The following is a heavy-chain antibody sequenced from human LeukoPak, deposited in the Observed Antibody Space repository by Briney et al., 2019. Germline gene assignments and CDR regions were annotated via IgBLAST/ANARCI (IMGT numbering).Heavy chain of an antibody. CDR1: GFTFDDYG. CDR2: INWNGGST. D-gene: IGHD3-3*01. CDR3: ARLALYYDFWSGYYKDYYYYMDV. J-gene: IGHJ6*03. V-gene: IGHV3-20*04. Sequence: GGSLRLSCAASGFTFDDYGMSWVRQAPGKGLEWVSGINWNGGSTGYADSVKGRFTISRDNAKNSLYLHMNSLRAEDTALYYCARLALYYDFWSGYYKDYYYYMDVWGKGTTVTVSS.